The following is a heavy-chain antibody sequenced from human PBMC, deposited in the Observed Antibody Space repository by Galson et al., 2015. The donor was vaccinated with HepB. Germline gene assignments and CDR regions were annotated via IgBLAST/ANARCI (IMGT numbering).Heavy chain of an antibody. J-gene: IGHJ4*02. CDR3: ARERGYSANWYPGD. CDR1: GYTFTSYP. V-gene: IGHV7-4-1*02. D-gene: IGHD6-13*01. CDR2: INTNTGNP. Sequence: SVKASCKASGYTFTSYPMNWVRQAPGQGLEWMGWINTNTGNPTYAQGSTGRFVFSLDTSVSTAYLQISSLKAEDTAVYYCARERGYSANWYPGDWGQGTLVTVSS.